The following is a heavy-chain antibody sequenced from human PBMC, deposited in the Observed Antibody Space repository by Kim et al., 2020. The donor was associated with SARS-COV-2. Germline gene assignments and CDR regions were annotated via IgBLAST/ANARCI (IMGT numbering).Heavy chain of an antibody. Sequence: GESLRLSCAASGFTFSSYGMHWVRQAPGKGLEWVAVISYDGSNKYYADSVKGRFTISRDNSKNTLYLQMNSLRAEDTAVYYCAKHRLVVVITDSFLDWGQGTLVTVSS. CDR3: AKHRLVVVITDSFLD. V-gene: IGHV3-30*18. CDR2: ISYDGSNK. CDR1: GFTFSSYG. D-gene: IGHD3-22*01. J-gene: IGHJ4*02.